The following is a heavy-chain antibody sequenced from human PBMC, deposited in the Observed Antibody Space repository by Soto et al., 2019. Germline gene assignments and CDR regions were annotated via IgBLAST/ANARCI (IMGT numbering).Heavy chain of an antibody. D-gene: IGHD4-17*01. CDR2: IYWDDDK. CDR3: ALSDYGGNPDAFDI. J-gene: IGHJ3*02. CDR1: GFSLSTSGVG. Sequence: QITLKESGPTLVKPTQTLTLTCTFSGFSLSTSGVGVGWIRQPPGKALEWLALIYWDDDKRYSPSLKSRLTITKDTSKNQVVLTMTNMDPVDTVTYYCALSDYGGNPDAFDIWGQGTMVTVSS. V-gene: IGHV2-5*02.